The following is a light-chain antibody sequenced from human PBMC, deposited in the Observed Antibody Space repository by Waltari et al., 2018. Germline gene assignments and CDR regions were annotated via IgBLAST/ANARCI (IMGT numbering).Light chain of an antibody. CDR3: SSYTTSTTLL. Sequence: QSALTQPASVSGSPGQSITIPCTGSSTDVGASNFVPLYQQHPGKVPKLILYDAGNRPPGISHRFSASKSGNTASLTISGLQEEDEGEYYCSSYTTSTTLLFGTGTRLTVL. CDR1: STDVGASNF. CDR2: DAG. V-gene: IGLV2-14*01. J-gene: IGLJ1*01.